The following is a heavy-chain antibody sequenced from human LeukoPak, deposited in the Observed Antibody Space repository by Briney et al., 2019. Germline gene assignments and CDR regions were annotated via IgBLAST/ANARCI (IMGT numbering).Heavy chain of an antibody. J-gene: IGHJ5*02. Sequence: SETLSLTCTVSGDSISSYYWTWIRQPAGKGLEWIGRIYTSGNTNYNPSLKSRVTMSLDTSKNQFSLKLSSVTAADTAVYYCARIPEGGAGFDPWGQGTLVTVSS. V-gene: IGHV4-4*07. CDR3: ARIPEGGAGFDP. CDR1: GDSISSYY. D-gene: IGHD2-21*01. CDR2: IYTSGNT.